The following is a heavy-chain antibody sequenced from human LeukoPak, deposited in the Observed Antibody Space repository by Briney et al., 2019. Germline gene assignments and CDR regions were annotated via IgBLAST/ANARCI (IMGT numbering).Heavy chain of an antibody. CDR2: IKTDGSST. V-gene: IGHV3-74*01. CDR1: GFSFSSYY. J-gene: IGHJ4*02. D-gene: IGHD1-20*01. CDR3: VAYNWNYPDY. Sequence: GGSLRLSCAASGFSFSSYYMSWVRHAPEKGLVWVSRIKTDGSSTAYADSVKGRFTISRDNAKNTLYLQMNSLRAEDTAVYYCVAYNWNYPDYWGQGTLVTVSS.